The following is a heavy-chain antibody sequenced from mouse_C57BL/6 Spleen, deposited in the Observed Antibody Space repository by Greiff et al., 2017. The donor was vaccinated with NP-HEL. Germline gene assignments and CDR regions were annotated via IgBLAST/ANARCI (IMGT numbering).Heavy chain of an antibody. Sequence: EVQLQQSGPVLVKPGASVKMSCKASGYKFTDYYMNWVKQSHGKSLEWIGVINPYNGGTSYNQKFKGKATLTVDKSSSTAYMELNSLTSEDSAVYYCARGDWYFDVWGTGTTVTVSS. CDR1: GYKFTDYY. CDR3: ARGDWYFDV. CDR2: INPYNGGT. J-gene: IGHJ1*03. V-gene: IGHV1-19*01.